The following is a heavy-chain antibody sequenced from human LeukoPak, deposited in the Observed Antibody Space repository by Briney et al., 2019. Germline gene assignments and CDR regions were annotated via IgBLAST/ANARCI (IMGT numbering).Heavy chain of an antibody. J-gene: IGHJ4*02. CDR3: ARYNSITMVRGVMVGEYYFDY. CDR1: GGSISSYY. V-gene: IGHV4-59*01. CDR2: IYYSGST. Sequence: PSETLSLTCTVSGGSISSYYWSWIRQPPGKGQEWIGYIYYSGSTNYNPSLKSRVTISVDTSKNQFSLKLSSVTAADTAVYYCARYNSITMVRGVMVGEYYFDYWGQGTLVTVSS. D-gene: IGHD3-10*01.